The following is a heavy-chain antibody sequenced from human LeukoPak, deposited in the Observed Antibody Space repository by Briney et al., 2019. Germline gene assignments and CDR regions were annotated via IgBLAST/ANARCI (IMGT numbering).Heavy chain of an antibody. CDR2: IYTGDSDT. CDR1: GYSFTNYW. CDR3: ARPITGAGTDLGY. D-gene: IGHD6-13*01. Sequence: GESLKISCKGSGYSFTNYWIAWVRQMPGKGLEWMGIIYTGDSDTRYSPSFQGQVTISVDKSISTAYLQWRSLKASDTAIYYCARPITGAGTDLGYWGQGTLVTVSS. J-gene: IGHJ4*02. V-gene: IGHV5-51*01.